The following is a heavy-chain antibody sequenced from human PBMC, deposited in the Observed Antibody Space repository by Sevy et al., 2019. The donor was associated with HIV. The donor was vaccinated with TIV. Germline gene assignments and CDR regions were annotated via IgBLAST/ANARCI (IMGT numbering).Heavy chain of an antibody. J-gene: IGHJ1*01. CDR3: ARGENDDEFFQY. V-gene: IGHV3-30-3*01. CDR1: GFTFSSYA. Sequence: GGSLRLSCAASGFTFSSYAMHWVRQAPGKGLEWVAVISYDRSNKYYADSVKGRFTVSRDNSRNILSLEMNSLRRDDTAVYYCARGENDDEFFQYWGQGTLVTVSS. D-gene: IGHD1-26*01. CDR2: ISYDRSNK.